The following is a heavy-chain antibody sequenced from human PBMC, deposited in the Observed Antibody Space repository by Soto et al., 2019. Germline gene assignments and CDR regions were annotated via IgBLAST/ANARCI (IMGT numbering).Heavy chain of an antibody. Sequence: GGSLRLSGTASGFTFGDYSISWFRQAPGKGLEWAGFIRGKAYGGTTEYAASVKGRFTISRDDSKSIAYLQMNSLKTEDTAVYYCTRETIFGAEPRYYYYGMDVFGQGTTLTFSS. CDR3: TRETIFGAEPRYYYYGMDV. V-gene: IGHV3-49*03. D-gene: IGHD3-3*01. J-gene: IGHJ6*02. CDR1: GFTFGDYS. CDR2: IRGKAYGGTT.